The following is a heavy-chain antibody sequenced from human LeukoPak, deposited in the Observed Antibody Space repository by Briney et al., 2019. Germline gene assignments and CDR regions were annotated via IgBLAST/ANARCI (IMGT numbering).Heavy chain of an antibody. CDR1: GGSFSGYY. J-gene: IGHJ3*01. CDR3: ASFDYDSSGQSDH. D-gene: IGHD3-22*01. CDR2: INHSGST. Sequence: SETLSHTCAVYGGSFSGYYWSWIRQPPGKGLEWIGEINHSGSTNYNPSLKSRVTISVDTSKNQFSLKLSSVTAADTAVYYCASFDYDSSGQSDHWGQGTMVTVSS. V-gene: IGHV4-34*01.